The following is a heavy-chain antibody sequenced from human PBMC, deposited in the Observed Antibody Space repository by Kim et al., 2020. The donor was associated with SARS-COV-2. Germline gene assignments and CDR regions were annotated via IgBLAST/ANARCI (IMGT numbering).Heavy chain of an antibody. CDR3: ARGASSSSWFDP. J-gene: IGHJ5*02. CDR2: GGT. D-gene: IGHD6-13*01. Sequence: GGTNYAQKFQGRGTMTRDTSISTAYMELSRLRSDDTAVYYCARGASSSSWFDPWGQGTLVTVSS. V-gene: IGHV1-2*02.